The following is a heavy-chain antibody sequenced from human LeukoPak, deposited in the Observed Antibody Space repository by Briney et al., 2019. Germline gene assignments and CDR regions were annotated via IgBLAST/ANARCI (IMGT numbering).Heavy chain of an antibody. CDR2: IYHSGST. V-gene: IGHV4-38-2*01. CDR3: ARLLTASCRFDY. D-gene: IGHD2-2*01. J-gene: IGHJ4*02. CDR1: GYSISSGYY. Sequence: SETLSLTCAVSGYSISSGYYWGWIRQPPGKGLEWIGSIYHSGSTYYNPSPKSRVTISVDTSKNQFSLKLSSVTAADTAVYYCARLLTASCRFDYWGQGTLVTVSS.